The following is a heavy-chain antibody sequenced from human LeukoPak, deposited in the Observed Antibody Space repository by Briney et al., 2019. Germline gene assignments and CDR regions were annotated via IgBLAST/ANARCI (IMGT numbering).Heavy chain of an antibody. D-gene: IGHD3-10*01. Sequence: SVKVSCKASGGTFSSYVISWVRQAPGQGLEWMGRIIPMFGTAKYAQKLQGRVKITTDEPTSTAHMELSSLRSEDTAMYYCAITYGSENWFDPWGQGTLVTVSS. J-gene: IGHJ5*02. V-gene: IGHV1-69*05. CDR1: GGTFSSYV. CDR2: IIPMFGTA. CDR3: AITYGSENWFDP.